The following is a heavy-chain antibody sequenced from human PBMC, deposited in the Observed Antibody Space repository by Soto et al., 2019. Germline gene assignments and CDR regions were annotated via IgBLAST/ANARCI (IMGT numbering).Heavy chain of an antibody. Sequence: GGSLRPSVEASGFTFISYSMNWFRKAPGKGLKWVPSFSSSSSYIYYEDSVKGRFTISRDNAKNSLYLKMNSLRAEDTAVYYCARPDEETWFGESQDAFDIWGQGTMVTVSS. CDR2: FSSSSSYI. J-gene: IGHJ3*02. V-gene: IGHV3-21*01. D-gene: IGHD3-10*01. CDR3: ARPDEETWFGESQDAFDI. CDR1: GFTFISYS.